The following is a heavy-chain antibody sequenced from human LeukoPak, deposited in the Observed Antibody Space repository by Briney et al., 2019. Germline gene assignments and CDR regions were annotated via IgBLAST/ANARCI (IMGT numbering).Heavy chain of an antibody. V-gene: IGHV3-30-3*01. Sequence: GGTLRLSCAASGFTFISYDIHWVRHAPAKGLDLVAVMPSDGSLKIYTDSARGRFTISRDNSKNTLYLEINSPRVDDTAIYSCARDPRSAAPDYFDSRGQGTLVTVSS. D-gene: IGHD6-13*01. J-gene: IGHJ4*02. CDR1: GFTFISYD. CDR3: ARDPRSAAPDYFDS. CDR2: MPSDGSLK.